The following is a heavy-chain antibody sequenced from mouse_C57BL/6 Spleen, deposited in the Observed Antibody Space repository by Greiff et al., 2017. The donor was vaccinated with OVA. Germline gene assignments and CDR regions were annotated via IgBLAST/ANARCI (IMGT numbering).Heavy chain of an antibody. CDR3: ARSPITTVDD. CDR2: INPNNGGT. J-gene: IGHJ2*01. D-gene: IGHD1-1*01. CDR1: GYTFTDYN. Sequence: VQLQQSGPELVKPGASVKMSCKASGYTFTDYNMHWVKQSHGKSLEWIGYINPNNGGTSYNQKFQGKATLTVNKSSSTAYMELRSLTSEDSAVYYCARSPITTVDDWGQGTTLTVSS. V-gene: IGHV1-22*01.